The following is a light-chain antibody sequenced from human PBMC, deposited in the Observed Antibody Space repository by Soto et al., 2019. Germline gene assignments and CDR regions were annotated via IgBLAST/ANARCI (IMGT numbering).Light chain of an antibody. Sequence: DIQMTQSPSSLSASVGDRVTITCRASQSISTSLNWYQHTPGKAPKFLIYAVSTLQSGVPSRFSGSGSGTDFTLTISSLQPEDFATYYCQQSHSVPPTFGQGTKVKI. V-gene: IGKV1-39*01. CDR2: AVS. J-gene: IGKJ1*01. CDR1: QSISTS. CDR3: QQSHSVPPT.